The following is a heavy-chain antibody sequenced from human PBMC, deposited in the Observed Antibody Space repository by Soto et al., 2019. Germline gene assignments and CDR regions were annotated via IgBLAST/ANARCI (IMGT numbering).Heavy chain of an antibody. J-gene: IGHJ6*02. CDR3: ARPRLTNYYYFGMDV. V-gene: IGHV3-30*03. Sequence: PGGALRLSGAASVFIFSDFGMHWVRQGPGKGLEWVAVISTDGLNKYYADSVRGRLTVSRDDSKSTLYLQMNSLRVEDTAVYYCARPRLTNYYYFGMDVWGQGTTVTVS. D-gene: IGHD2-8*01. CDR2: ISTDGLNK. CDR1: VFIFSDFG.